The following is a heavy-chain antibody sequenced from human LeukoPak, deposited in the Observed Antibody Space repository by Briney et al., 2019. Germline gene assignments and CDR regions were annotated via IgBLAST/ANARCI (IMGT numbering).Heavy chain of an antibody. CDR2: IYYSGST. D-gene: IGHD6-19*01. CDR1: GGSISSYY. CDR3: ARHRFRAVAGTGYYFDY. V-gene: IGHV4-39*01. Sequence: SETLSLTCTVSGGSISSYYWGWIRQPPGKGLEWIGSIYYSGSTYYNPSLKSRVTISVDTSKNQFSLKLSSVTAADTAVYYCARHRFRAVAGTGYYFDYWGQGTLVTVSS. J-gene: IGHJ4*02.